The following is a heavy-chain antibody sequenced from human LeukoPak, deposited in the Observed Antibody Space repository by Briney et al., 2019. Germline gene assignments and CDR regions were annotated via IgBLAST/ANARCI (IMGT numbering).Heavy chain of an antibody. V-gene: IGHV4-34*01. Sequence: SETLSLTCAVYGGSFSGYYWSWIRQPPGKGLEWIGEINHSGSTNYNPSLKSPVTISVDTSKNQFSLKLSSVTAADTAVYYCASLTNLPTIFGVVSFDPWGQGTLVTVSS. CDR2: INHSGST. D-gene: IGHD3-3*01. CDR1: GGSFSGYY. CDR3: ASLTNLPTIFGVVSFDP. J-gene: IGHJ5*02.